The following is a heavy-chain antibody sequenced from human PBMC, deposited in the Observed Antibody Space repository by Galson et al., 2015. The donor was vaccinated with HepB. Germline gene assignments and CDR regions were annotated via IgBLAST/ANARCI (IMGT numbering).Heavy chain of an antibody. V-gene: IGHV1-2*02. J-gene: IGHJ6*02. D-gene: IGHD5-18*01. CDR2: INPNSGDT. CDR3: AREVGRIQLWTTVNLGLVSDYHMDV. CDR1: GYTFTGYY. Sequence: SVKVSCKASGYTFTGYYMHWVRQAPGQGLEWMGWINPNSGDTKYAQRFQGRVTMTRDKSKNQFSLKLSSVTAADTAVYFCAREVGRIQLWTTVNLGLVSDYHMDVWGQGTTVTVSS.